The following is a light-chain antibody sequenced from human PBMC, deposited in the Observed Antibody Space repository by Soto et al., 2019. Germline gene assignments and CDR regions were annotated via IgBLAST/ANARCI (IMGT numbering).Light chain of an antibody. J-gene: IGKJ1*01. CDR1: QSLLHSNGYNY. V-gene: IGKV2-28*01. CDR3: MQALQTPRT. CDR2: LGS. Sequence: DIVMTQSPLSPPVTPGEPASISCRSSQSLLHSNGYNYLDWYLQKPGQSPQLLIYLGSNRASGVPDRFSGSGSGTDFTLKISRVEAEDVGVYYCMQALQTPRTFGQGTK.